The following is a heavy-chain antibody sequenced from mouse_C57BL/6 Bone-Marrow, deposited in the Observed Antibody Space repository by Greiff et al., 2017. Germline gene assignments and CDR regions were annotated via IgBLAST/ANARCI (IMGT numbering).Heavy chain of an antibody. CDR3: ARPPHYYGSSWGDWYLDV. CDR1: GFTFSDYY. J-gene: IGHJ1*03. Sequence: EVKLVESGGGLVQPGGSLKLSCAASGFTFSDYYMYWVRQTPEKRLEWVAYISTGGGSPYYPDTVKGRFTITRDNAKNTLYLQMIRLKSEDTAMYYCARPPHYYGSSWGDWYLDVWGTGTTVTVSS. CDR2: ISTGGGSP. D-gene: IGHD1-1*01. V-gene: IGHV5-12*01.